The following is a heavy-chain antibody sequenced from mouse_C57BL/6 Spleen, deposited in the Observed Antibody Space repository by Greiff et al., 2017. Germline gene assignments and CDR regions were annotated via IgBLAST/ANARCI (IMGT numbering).Heavy chain of an antibody. V-gene: IGHV1-61*01. CDR2: IYPSDSET. CDR1: GYPFTSYW. J-gene: IGHJ2*01. Sequence: QVQLQQPGAELVRPGSSVKLSCKASGYPFTSYWMDWVKQRPGQGLEWIGNIYPSDSETHYNQKFKYKATLTVDKSSSTAYMQLSSLTSEDSAVYDGARFGVYYDYDGEYWGQGTTLTVSA. CDR3: ARFGVYYDYDGEY. D-gene: IGHD2-4*01.